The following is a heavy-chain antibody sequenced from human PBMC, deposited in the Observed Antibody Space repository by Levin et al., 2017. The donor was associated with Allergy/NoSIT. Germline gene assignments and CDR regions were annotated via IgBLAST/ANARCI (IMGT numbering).Heavy chain of an antibody. CDR2: INPIFGTA. V-gene: IGHV1-69*13. CDR1: GGTFSSYA. D-gene: IGHD2-15*01. J-gene: IGHJ3*02. Sequence: SVKVSCKASGGTFSSYAISWVRQAPGQGLEWMGGINPIFGTANYAQKFQGRVTITADESTSTAYMELSSLRSEDTAVYYCARDSRLDIVVVVAATQGDAFDIWGQGTMVTVSS. CDR3: ARDSRLDIVVVVAATQGDAFDI.